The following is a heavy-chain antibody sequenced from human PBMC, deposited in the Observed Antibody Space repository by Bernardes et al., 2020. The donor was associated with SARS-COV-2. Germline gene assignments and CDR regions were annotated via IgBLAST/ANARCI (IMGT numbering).Heavy chain of an antibody. Sequence: GGSLSPSRAASGFKISRLYMHWVRPAPGKGLGWGAAITYGGNNQYYADSAKGRFTISRDNSVNTVFLQISGLSPEDTAMYYCVYSTGWSGSSYYALDVWGQGTTVTVSS. V-gene: IGHV3-30*03. J-gene: IGHJ6*02. CDR1: GFKISRLY. CDR2: ITYGGNNQ. CDR3: VYSTGWSGSSYYALDV. D-gene: IGHD4-4*01.